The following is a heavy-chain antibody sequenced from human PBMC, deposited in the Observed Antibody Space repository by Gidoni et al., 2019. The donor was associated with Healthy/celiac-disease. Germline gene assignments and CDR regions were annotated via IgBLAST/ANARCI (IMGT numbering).Heavy chain of an antibody. CDR2: IYHGDSDT. J-gene: IGHJ6*02. V-gene: IGHV5-51*01. D-gene: IGHD2-21*01. CDR1: GYSFTSYW. CDR3: ARLWPRQSSYGMDV. Sequence: EVQLLQSGAAVKMPGESLKIACKGPGYSFTSYWLGWVRQMPGKGLEWMGIIYHGDSDTRYSPSFQGQVTISADKSISTAYLQWSSLKASDTAMYYCARLWPRQSSYGMDVWGQGTTVTVSS.